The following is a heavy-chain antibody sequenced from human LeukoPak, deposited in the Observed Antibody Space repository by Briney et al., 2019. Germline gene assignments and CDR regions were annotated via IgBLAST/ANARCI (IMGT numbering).Heavy chain of an antibody. D-gene: IGHD2-15*01. V-gene: IGHV3-7*01. CDR2: IKQDGSEK. J-gene: IGHJ6*02. CDR1: GFIFSNYW. CDR3: ARDSIVVSYYYYGMDV. Sequence: GGSLRLSCSASGFIFSNYWMTWVRQAPGKGLEWVANIKQDGSEKYYVDSVKGRFTISRDNAKKSLYLQMNSLRAEDTAVYYCARDSIVVSYYYYGMDVWGLGTTVTVSS.